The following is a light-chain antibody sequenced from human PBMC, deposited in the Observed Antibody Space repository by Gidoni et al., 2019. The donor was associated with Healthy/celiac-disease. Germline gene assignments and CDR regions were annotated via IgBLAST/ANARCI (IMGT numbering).Light chain of an antibody. CDR1: QSISSY. V-gene: IGKV1-39*01. CDR3: QQSYSTPYT. Sequence: IQMTQSPSSLSASVGDRVTITCRASQSISSYLHWYQQKTGKAPKLLIYAASSLQSGVPSRFSGSGSGTDFTLTISSLQPEDFATYYCQQSYSTPYTFGQGTKLEIK. J-gene: IGKJ2*01. CDR2: AAS.